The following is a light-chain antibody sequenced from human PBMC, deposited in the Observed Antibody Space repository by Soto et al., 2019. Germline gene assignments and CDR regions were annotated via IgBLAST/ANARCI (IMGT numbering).Light chain of an antibody. Sequence: EIVMTQSPPTLPVTPGEPASISCRSSQSLLYNNTYNYLDWYVQKPGQSPQLLIYFGSNRAPGVPDRFSGSGSGTEFTLTISSLQSEDFAVYYCQQYNNWPPSITFGQGTRLEIK. CDR2: FGS. CDR3: QQYNNWPPSIT. V-gene: IGKV2-28*01. CDR1: QSLLYNNTYNY. J-gene: IGKJ5*01.